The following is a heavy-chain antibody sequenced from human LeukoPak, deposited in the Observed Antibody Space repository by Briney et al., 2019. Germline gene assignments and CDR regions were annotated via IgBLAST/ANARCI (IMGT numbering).Heavy chain of an antibody. Sequence: ASVKVSCKVSGYTLTELSMHWVRQAPGKGLEWMGGFDPEDGETIYAQKFQGRVTITADKSTSTAYMELSSLRSEDTAVYYCARSPHYYDSNGSNPNRFDYWGQGTLVTVSS. V-gene: IGHV1-24*01. CDR2: FDPEDGET. D-gene: IGHD3-22*01. CDR1: GYTLTELS. CDR3: ARSPHYYDSNGSNPNRFDY. J-gene: IGHJ4*02.